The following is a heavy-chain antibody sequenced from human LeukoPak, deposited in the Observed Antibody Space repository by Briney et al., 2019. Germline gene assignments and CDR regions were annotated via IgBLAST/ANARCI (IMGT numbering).Heavy chain of an antibody. D-gene: IGHD3-22*01. CDR1: GFTFSSYA. Sequence: GGSLRLSCAASGFTFSSYAMNWVRQAPGKGLQWVSTISGSGGISYYADSVKGRFTISRDNSKNTLYLQMNSLRAEDTAVYFCAKSLYYYDSSGYYLYYLDYWGQGTLVTVSS. CDR2: ISGSGGIS. J-gene: IGHJ4*02. CDR3: AKSLYYYDSSGYYLYYLDY. V-gene: IGHV3-23*01.